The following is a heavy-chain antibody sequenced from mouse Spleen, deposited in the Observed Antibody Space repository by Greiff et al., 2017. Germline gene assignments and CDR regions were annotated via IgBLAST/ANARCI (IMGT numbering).Heavy chain of an antibody. Sequence: EVHLVESEGGLVQPGSSMKLSCTASGFTFSDYYMAWVRQVPEKGLEWVANINYDGSSTYYLDSLKSRFIISRDNAKNILYLQMSSLKSEDTATYYCAREQDYYGSSYFDYWGQGTTLTVSS. CDR1: GFTFSDYY. CDR3: AREQDYYGSSYFDY. J-gene: IGHJ2*01. D-gene: IGHD1-1*01. CDR2: INYDGSST. V-gene: IGHV5-16*01.